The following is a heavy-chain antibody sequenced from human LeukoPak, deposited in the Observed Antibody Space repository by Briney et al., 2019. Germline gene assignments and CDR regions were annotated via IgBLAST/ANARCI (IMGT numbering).Heavy chain of an antibody. V-gene: IGHV4-39*01. J-gene: IGHJ4*02. CDR3: ARAELELPRNPGTISQYYFDY. Sequence: XETLSLTCTVSGGSISSSSYYWGWIRQPPGTGLEWVGSIYYSGRTYYNPSLKSRVTISVDTSKNQFSLKLSSVTAADTAVYYCARAELELPRNPGTISQYYFDYWGQGTLVTVSS. CDR2: IYYSGRT. D-gene: IGHD1-7*01. CDR1: GGSISSSSYY.